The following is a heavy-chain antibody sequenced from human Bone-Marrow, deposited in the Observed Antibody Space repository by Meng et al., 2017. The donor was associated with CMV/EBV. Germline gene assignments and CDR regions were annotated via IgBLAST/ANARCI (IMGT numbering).Heavy chain of an antibody. J-gene: IGHJ4*02. Sequence: GESLKISCAASGFTVSSSEMRWVRQAPGKGLEWVGRIKSKSDGETIDYAAPVRGRFIISRDDSKNTLYLQLTSLKTEDTAVYYCTTRAVWGQGTLVTVSS. CDR3: TTRAV. CDR1: GFTVSSSE. V-gene: IGHV3-15*01. CDR2: IKSKSDGETI.